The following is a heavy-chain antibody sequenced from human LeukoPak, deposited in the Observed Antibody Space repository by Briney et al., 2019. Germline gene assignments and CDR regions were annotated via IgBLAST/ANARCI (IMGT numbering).Heavy chain of an antibody. CDR3: ATGGGPGWFGELFRGYFFDY. Sequence: GGSLRLSCAASGFTFRSYEMNWVRQAPGKGLEWVSYISSSSSTIYYSDSLKGRFTISRDNAKNSLYLQMNSLRAEDMAVYYCATGGGPGWFGELFRGYFFDYWGQGTLVTVSS. V-gene: IGHV3-48*03. CDR1: GFTFRSYE. J-gene: IGHJ4*02. CDR2: ISSSSSTI. D-gene: IGHD3-10*01.